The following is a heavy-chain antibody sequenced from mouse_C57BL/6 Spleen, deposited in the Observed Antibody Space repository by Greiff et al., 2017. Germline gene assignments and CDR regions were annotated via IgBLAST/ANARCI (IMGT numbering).Heavy chain of an antibody. J-gene: IGHJ1*03. D-gene: IGHD1-1*01. Sequence: QVQLQQSGPELVKPGASVKISCKASGYAFSSSWMNWVKQRPGKGLEWIGRIYPGDGDTNYNGKFKGKATLTADKSSSTAYMQLSSLTSEDSAVYFCARDFITTVESHWYFDVWGTGTTVTVSS. CDR3: ARDFITTVESHWYFDV. CDR1: GYAFSSSW. CDR2: IYPGDGDT. V-gene: IGHV1-82*01.